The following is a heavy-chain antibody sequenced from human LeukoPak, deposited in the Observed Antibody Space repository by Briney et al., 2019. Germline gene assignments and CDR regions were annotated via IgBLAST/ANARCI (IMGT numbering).Heavy chain of an antibody. V-gene: IGHV3-30*02. CDR3: ARDPQWLVGGPLDV. CDR2: IRYDGSNK. Sequence: GGSLRLSCAASGFTFSSYGMHWVRQAPGKGLEWVAFIRYDGSNKYYADSVKGRFTISRDNSKNTLYLQMNSLRAEDTAVYYCARDPQWLVGGPLDVWGKGTTVTVSS. D-gene: IGHD6-19*01. CDR1: GFTFSSYG. J-gene: IGHJ6*04.